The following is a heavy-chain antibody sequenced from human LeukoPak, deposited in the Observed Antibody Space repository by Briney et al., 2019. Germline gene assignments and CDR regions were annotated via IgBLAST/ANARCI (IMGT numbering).Heavy chain of an antibody. Sequence: ASVKVSCKASGYTFTSYAMNWVRQAPGQGLEWMGWINTNTGNPTYAQGFTGRFVFSLDTSVSTAYLQISSLKAEDTAVYYCARDIDSSSWYEGAFDIWGQGTMVTVSS. V-gene: IGHV7-4-1*02. CDR1: GYTFTSYA. D-gene: IGHD6-13*01. J-gene: IGHJ3*02. CDR3: ARDIDSSSWYEGAFDI. CDR2: INTNTGNP.